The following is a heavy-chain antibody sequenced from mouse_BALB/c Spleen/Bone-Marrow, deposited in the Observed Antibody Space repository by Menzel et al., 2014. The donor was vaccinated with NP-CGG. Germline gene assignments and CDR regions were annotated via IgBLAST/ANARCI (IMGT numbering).Heavy chain of an antibody. V-gene: IGHV1S135*01. J-gene: IGHJ2*01. CDR1: GYAFTNYN. Sequence: VHVKQSGPELVKPGASVKVSCKASGYAFTNYNMNWVKQSHGKSLEWIGYIDPYSSGTNYNQKFRGKATLTVDKSSSTAYMHLNSLTSEDSAVYYCSRGVLAYFDYWGQGTTLTVSS. CDR2: IDPYSSGT. CDR3: SRGVLAYFDY. D-gene: IGHD2-14*01.